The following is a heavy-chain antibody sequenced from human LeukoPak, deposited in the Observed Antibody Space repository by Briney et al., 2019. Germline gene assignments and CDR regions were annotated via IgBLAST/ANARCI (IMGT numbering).Heavy chain of an antibody. V-gene: IGHV4-59*01. J-gene: IGHJ4*02. CDR1: GDSISSYY. D-gene: IGHD1-7*01. CDR2: IYYSGST. CDR3: ARDNWNYHDGY. Sequence: SETLSLTCTVSGDSISSYYWSWIRQPPGKGLEWIGYIYYSGSTNYNPSLKSRVTISVDTSKNQFSLKLSSVTAADTAVYYRARDNWNYHDGYWGQGTLVTVS.